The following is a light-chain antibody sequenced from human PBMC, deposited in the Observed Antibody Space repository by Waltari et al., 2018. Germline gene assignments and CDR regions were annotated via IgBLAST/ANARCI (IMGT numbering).Light chain of an antibody. Sequence: QAVVTQETSLTVSPGGTVTLTCASSTGTVTSSHCPYWLQQKPAQAPPTRIYEISNQHPWTPACVSGSILGGKAALTLAGAQREDEADYYCLLQYSGFGVFGGGTKLTVL. CDR3: LLQYSGFGV. CDR2: EIS. CDR1: TGTVTSSHC. V-gene: IGLV7-46*01. J-gene: IGLJ3*02.